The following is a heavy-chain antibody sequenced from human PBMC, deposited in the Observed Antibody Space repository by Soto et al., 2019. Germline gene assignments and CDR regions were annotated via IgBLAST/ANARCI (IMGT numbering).Heavy chain of an antibody. Sequence: GESLKISCNGSGYSFTSYWIGWVRQMPGKGLEWMGIIYPGDSDTRYSPSFQGQVTISADKSISTAYLQWSSLKASDTAMYYCARQDTAVVSGMDVWGQGTTVTVSS. J-gene: IGHJ6*02. CDR1: GYSFTSYW. CDR2: IYPGDSDT. CDR3: ARQDTAVVSGMDV. V-gene: IGHV5-51*01. D-gene: IGHD5-18*01.